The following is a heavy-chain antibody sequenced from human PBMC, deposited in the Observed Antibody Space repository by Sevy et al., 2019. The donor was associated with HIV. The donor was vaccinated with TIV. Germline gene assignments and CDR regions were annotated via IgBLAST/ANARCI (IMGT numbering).Heavy chain of an antibody. J-gene: IGHJ4*02. Sequence: GGSLRLSCAASGFTFSSYAMHWVRQAPGKGLEWVAVISYDGSNKYYADSVKGRFTIPRDNSKNTLYLQMNSLRAEDTAVYYCARDSRRIAAAGLLDYWGQGTLVTVSS. CDR2: ISYDGSNK. D-gene: IGHD6-13*01. V-gene: IGHV3-30-3*01. CDR1: GFTFSSYA. CDR3: ARDSRRIAAAGLLDY.